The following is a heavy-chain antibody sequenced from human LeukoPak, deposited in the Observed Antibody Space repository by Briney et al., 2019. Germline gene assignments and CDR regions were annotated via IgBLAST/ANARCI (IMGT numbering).Heavy chain of an antibody. CDR1: GDSISSSIYY. CDR3: VRETSGYSSFD. D-gene: IGHD5-18*01. J-gene: IGHJ4*02. CDR2: VYYNGNT. Sequence: SETLSLTCTVSGDSISSSIYYWGWIRQPPGKGLEWIGSVYYNGNTYYSPSLQSRFTVSIDTSNNQFSLKVTSVTAADTAVYYCVRETSGYSSFDWGQGTLVTVSS. V-gene: IGHV4-39*07.